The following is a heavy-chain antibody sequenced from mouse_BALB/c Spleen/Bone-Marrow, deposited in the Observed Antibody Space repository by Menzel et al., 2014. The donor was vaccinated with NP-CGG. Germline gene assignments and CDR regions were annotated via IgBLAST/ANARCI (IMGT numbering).Heavy chain of an antibody. J-gene: IGHJ4*01. CDR2: INIGSTAN. CDR1: GFTFSSYG. V-gene: IGHV5-17*02. Sequence: EVKLMESGGGLVQPGGSRTLSCAASGFTFSSYGMHWVRQAPEKGLEWVAYINIGSTANYYADTLKGRFTISRDNPKNTLCLQMTRLRSEDTAMYYCAKSSGGGVDYAMAYWGQGTSDTVSS. CDR3: AKSSGGGVDYAMAY. D-gene: IGHD1-1*02.